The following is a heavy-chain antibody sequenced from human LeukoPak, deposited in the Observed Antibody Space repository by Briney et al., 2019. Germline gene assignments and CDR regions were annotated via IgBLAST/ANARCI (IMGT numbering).Heavy chain of an antibody. CDR3: ARHDALRYYGMDV. V-gene: IGHV4-59*01. CDR1: GGSISSYY. Sequence: PSETLSLTCTVSGGSISSYYWSWIRQPPGKGLEWIGYIYYSGSTNYNPSLKSRVTISVDTSKNQFSLKLSSVTAADTAVYYCARHDALRYYGMDVWGQGTTVTVSS. CDR2: IYYSGST. J-gene: IGHJ6*02. D-gene: IGHD2-2*01.